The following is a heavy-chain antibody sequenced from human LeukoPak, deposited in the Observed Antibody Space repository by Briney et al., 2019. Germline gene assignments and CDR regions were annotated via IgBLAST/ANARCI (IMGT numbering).Heavy chain of an antibody. J-gene: IGHJ4*02. CDR2: ISTSSSYI. CDR1: GFTFSTYS. V-gene: IGHV3-21*01. Sequence: NSGGSLRLSCAASGFTFSTYSMNWVRQAPGKGLEWVSSISTSSSYIYYADSVKGRFTISRDNAKNSLYLQMNSLRAEDTAVYYCARVPADYWGQGTLVTVSS. CDR3: ARVPADY.